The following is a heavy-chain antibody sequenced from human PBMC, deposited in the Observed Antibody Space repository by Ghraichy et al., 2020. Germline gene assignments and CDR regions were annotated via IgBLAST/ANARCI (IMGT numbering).Heavy chain of an antibody. J-gene: IGHJ6*02. Sequence: GESLNISCAASGFTFSSYSMNWVRQAPGKGLEWVSSISSSSSYIYYADSVKGRFTISRDNAKNSLYLQMNSLRAEDTAVYYCARDESDYSNYEDYYYYGMDVWGQGTTVTVSS. V-gene: IGHV3-21*01. CDR1: GFTFSSYS. CDR2: ISSSSSYI. D-gene: IGHD4-11*01. CDR3: ARDESDYSNYEDYYYYGMDV.